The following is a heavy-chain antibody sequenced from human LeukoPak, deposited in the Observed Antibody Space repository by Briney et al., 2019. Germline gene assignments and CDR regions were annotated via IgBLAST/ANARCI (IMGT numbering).Heavy chain of an antibody. V-gene: IGHV4-38-2*01. J-gene: IGHJ4*02. CDR1: GYSISSGYY. CDR3: AKQGPTVVTHFDT. D-gene: IGHD4-23*01. Sequence: PSETLSLTCAVSGYSISSGYYWGWIRQPPGKGLDWIASMYHSGNTYYNPSLKSRVTISVDTSKNQFSLGLSSVTAADTAVYYCAKQGPTVVTHFDTWGQGTLVTVSS. CDR2: MYHSGNT.